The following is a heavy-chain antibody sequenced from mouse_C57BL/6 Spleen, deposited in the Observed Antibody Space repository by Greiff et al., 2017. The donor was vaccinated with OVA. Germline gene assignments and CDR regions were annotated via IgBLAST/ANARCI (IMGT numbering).Heavy chain of an antibody. V-gene: IGHV6-6*01. CDR3: QTAQGY. D-gene: IGHD3-2*02. CDR1: GFTFSDAW. Sequence: EVKLVESGGGLVQPGGSMKLSCAASGFTFSDAWMDWVRQSPETGLEWVAEIRNKANNHATYYAESVKGRFTISRDDSKSSVYLQMNSLRAEDTGIYYCQTAQGYWGKGTTLTVSS. J-gene: IGHJ2*01. CDR2: IRNKANNHAT.